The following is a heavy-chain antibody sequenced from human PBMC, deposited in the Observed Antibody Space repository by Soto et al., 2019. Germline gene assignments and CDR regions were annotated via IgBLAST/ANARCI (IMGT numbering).Heavy chain of an antibody. Sequence: GESLKISCKGSGCSVTSYWIGWVRQMPGKGLEWMGIIYPGDSDIRYSPSFQGEVTISADKSISTAYLQWSGLKASDTAIYYCARQLPYGGNSYYGKDVWGQGTTVTVSS. D-gene: IGHD2-15*01. CDR3: ARQLPYGGNSYYGKDV. CDR1: GCSVTSYW. CDR2: IYPGDSDI. J-gene: IGHJ6*02. V-gene: IGHV5-51*01.